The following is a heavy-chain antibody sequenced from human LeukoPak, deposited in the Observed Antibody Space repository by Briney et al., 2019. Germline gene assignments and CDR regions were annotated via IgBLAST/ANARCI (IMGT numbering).Heavy chain of an antibody. CDR2: IWYDGSNK. J-gene: IGHJ4*02. D-gene: IGHD1-26*01. V-gene: IGHV3-33*01. CDR3: ARDPPKWGLPDY. CDR1: GFTFSSYG. Sequence: GGSLRLSCAASGFTFSSYGMHWVRQAPGKGLEWVAVIWYDGSNKYYADSVKGRFTISRDNSKNTLYLQMNSLRAEDTAVYYCARDPPKWGLPDYWGQGTLVTVSS.